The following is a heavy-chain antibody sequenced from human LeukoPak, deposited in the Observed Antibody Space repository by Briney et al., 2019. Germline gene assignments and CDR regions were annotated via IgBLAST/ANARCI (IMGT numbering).Heavy chain of an antibody. V-gene: IGHV3-72*01. J-gene: IGHJ4*02. CDR3: AHGSMYQLDY. CDR2: TKNKANSYTT. Sequence: PGGSLRLSCAASGFTFSDHYMDWVRQAPGKGLEWVGRTKNKANSYTTEYAASVKGRFTISRDDSKNSLYLQMNSLKTEDTAVYYCAHGSMYQLDYWGQGTLVTVSS. CDR1: GFTFSDHY. D-gene: IGHD2-2*01.